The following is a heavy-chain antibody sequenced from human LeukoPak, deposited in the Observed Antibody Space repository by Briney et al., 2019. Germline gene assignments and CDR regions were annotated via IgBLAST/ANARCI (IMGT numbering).Heavy chain of an antibody. V-gene: IGHV3-15*01. CDR3: TTDRDLLDYSSSWYGEDFDY. J-gene: IGHJ4*02. CDR1: GFPFTSAW. D-gene: IGHD6-13*01. CDR2: IKSKIDGGTT. Sequence: PGGSLRLSCAASGFPFTSAWMSWVRQAPGKGLEWVGRIKSKIDGGTTDYAAPVKGRFTISRDDSKNTLYLQMNSLKAEDTAVYFCTTDRDLLDYSSSWYGEDFDYWGQGTLVTVSS.